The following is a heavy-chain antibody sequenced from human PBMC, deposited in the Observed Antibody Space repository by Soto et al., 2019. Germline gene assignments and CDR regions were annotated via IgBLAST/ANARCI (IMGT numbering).Heavy chain of an antibody. CDR3: ARDPGGDYVWDY. Sequence: PGGSLRLSCAASGFTFSSYSMNWVRQAPGKGLEWVSSISSSSSYIYYADSVKGRFTISRDNAKNSLYLQMNSLRAEDTAVYYCARDPGGDYVWDYWGQGTLVTVSS. D-gene: IGHD4-17*01. V-gene: IGHV3-21*01. J-gene: IGHJ4*02. CDR2: ISSSSSYI. CDR1: GFTFSSYS.